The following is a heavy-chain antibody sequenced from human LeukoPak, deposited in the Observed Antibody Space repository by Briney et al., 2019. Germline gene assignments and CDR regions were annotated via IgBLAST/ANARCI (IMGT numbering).Heavy chain of an antibody. CDR3: AKDIGRSSDY. Sequence: QPGRSLRLSCAASGFTFDDYAMHWVRQAPGKGLEWVSGISWNSGSIGYADSVKGRFTISRDNAKNSLYLQMNSLRAEDTALYYCAKDIGRSSDYWGQGTLVTVSS. CDR1: GFTFDDYA. J-gene: IGHJ4*02. D-gene: IGHD1-26*01. CDR2: ISWNSGSI. V-gene: IGHV3-9*01.